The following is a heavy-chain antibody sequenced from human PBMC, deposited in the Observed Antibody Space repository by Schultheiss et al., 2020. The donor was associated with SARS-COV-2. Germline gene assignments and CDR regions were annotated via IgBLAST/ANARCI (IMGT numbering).Heavy chain of an antibody. CDR2: IYPGDSDT. V-gene: IGHV5-51*01. CDR1: GYSFTSYW. D-gene: IGHD4-17*01. Sequence: GESLKISCKGSGYSFTSYWIGWVRQMPGKGLEWMGIIYPGDSDTRYSPSFQGQDTISADKSISTAYLQWSSLKASDTAMYYCARHKTTTVTTPSYYYYGMDVWGQGTTVTVSS. CDR3: ARHKTTTVTTPSYYYYGMDV. J-gene: IGHJ6*02.